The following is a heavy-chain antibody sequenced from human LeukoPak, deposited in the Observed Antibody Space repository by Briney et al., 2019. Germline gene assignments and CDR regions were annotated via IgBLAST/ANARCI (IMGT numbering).Heavy chain of an antibody. J-gene: IGHJ4*02. Sequence: PGGSLRLSCAASGCTFSSYAMSWVRQAPGKGLEWVSAISGSGGSSYYADSVKGRFTISRDKSKNTLYLQMNSLRAEDTAVYYCAKGAYYYDSSGYYYYFDYWGQGTLVTVSS. CDR3: AKGAYYYDSSGYYYYFDY. D-gene: IGHD3-22*01. CDR1: GCTFSSYA. CDR2: ISGSGGSS. V-gene: IGHV3-23*01.